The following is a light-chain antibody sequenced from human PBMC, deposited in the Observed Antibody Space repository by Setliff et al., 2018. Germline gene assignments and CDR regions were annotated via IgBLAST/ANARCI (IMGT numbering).Light chain of an antibody. J-gene: IGLJ2*01. CDR2: DVN. V-gene: IGLV2-23*02. CDR3: YSYAGGDTYAI. CDR1: SSGVGAYDY. Sequence: SALTQPASVSGSPGQSITISCSGTSSGVGAYDYVSWYQKHPDKAPKLIIYDVNKRPSGVSNRFSGSKSVNTASLTISGLQAEDEGDYYCYSYAGGDTYAIFGGGTKVTVL.